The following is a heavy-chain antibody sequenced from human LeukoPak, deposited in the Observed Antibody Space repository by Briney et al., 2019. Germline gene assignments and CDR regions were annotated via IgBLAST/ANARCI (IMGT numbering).Heavy chain of an antibody. CDR2: INPTIGGT. CDR1: GYTFTGYY. CDR3: ATLQRYCSGTSCYHYFDY. D-gene: IGHD2-2*01. Sequence: ASVKVSCKASGYTFTGYYMHWVRQAPGQGLEWMGWINPTIGGTNDAQKFQGRVTMTRDTSISTAYMERSRLRSDDTAVYYWATLQRYCSGTSCYHYFDYWGQGTLVTVSS. V-gene: IGHV1-2*02. J-gene: IGHJ4*02.